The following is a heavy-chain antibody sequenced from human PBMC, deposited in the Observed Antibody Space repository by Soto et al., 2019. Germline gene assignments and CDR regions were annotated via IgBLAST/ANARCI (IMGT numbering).Heavy chain of an antibody. CDR2: MNPKSGTT. CDR1: GYTFTRYD. V-gene: IGHV1-8*01. J-gene: IGHJ6*03. CDR3: ARVEPYYDFWSGYYNWGFHSDHYYYYYMDV. D-gene: IGHD3-3*01. Sequence: APVKGFCKASGYTFTRYDIKWGRKATGQRLEWMGWMNPKSGTTGYEQKFQGRVTMTRNTSISTAYMELSSLRSEDTAVYYCARVEPYYDFWSGYYNWGFHSDHYYYYYMDVWGKGTTVTVSS.